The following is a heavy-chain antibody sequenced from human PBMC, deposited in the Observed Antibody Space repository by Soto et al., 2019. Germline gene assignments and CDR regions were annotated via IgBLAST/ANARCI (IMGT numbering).Heavy chain of an antibody. D-gene: IGHD3-10*01. CDR3: ARDRDDYGSGNYYNRIDF. CDR2: IIPIFGTP. J-gene: IGHJ4*02. CDR1: GGIFSTYA. V-gene: IGHV1-69*01. Sequence: QVPLVQSGAEVKKPGSSVKVSCKASGGIFSTYAISWLRQAPGQGLEWMGGIIPIFGTPNYAPRFQGRVTITADESTSTAYMELSRLRSEDTAVYYCARDRDDYGSGNYYNRIDFWGQGTLVTVSS.